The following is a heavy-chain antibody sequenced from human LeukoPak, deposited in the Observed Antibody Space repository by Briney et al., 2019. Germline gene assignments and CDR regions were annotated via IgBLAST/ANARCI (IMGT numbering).Heavy chain of an antibody. CDR1: GGSISSHY. V-gene: IGHV4-59*11. J-gene: IGHJ5*02. Sequence: PSETLSLTCTVSGGSISSHYWSWIRQPPGKGLEWIGYIYYSGSTNYNPSLKSRVTISVDTSKNQFSLKLSSVTAADTAVYYCARRVVVLAARYNWFDPWGQGTLVTVSS. D-gene: IGHD2-2*01. CDR3: ARRVVVLAARYNWFDP. CDR2: IYYSGST.